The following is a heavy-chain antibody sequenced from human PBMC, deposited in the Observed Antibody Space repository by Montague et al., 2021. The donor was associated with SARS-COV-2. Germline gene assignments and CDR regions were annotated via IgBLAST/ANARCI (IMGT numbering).Heavy chain of an antibody. D-gene: IGHD1-7*01. Sequence: PALVKPTQTLTLTRTFSGFSLSTSGMCVSWIRQPPGKALEWLARIDWDDDKYYSTSLKTRLTISKDPSKNQVVLTMTNMDPVDTATYYCAQETGTTVSLDYWGQGTLVTVSS. CDR3: AQETGTTVSLDY. CDR1: GFSLSTSGMC. V-gene: IGHV2-70*11. J-gene: IGHJ4*02. CDR2: IDWDDDK.